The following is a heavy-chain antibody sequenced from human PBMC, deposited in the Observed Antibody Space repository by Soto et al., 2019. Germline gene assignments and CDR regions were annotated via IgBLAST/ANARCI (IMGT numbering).Heavy chain of an antibody. CDR2: ISYDGSNK. Sequence: PGGSLRLSCAASGFTFSSYAMHWVRQAPGKGLEWVAVISYDGSNKYYADSVKGRFTISRDNSKNTLYLQMNSLRAEDTAVYYCARALQLEETGDYWGQGTLVTVSS. D-gene: IGHD1-1*01. CDR3: ARALQLEETGDY. CDR1: GFTFSSYA. J-gene: IGHJ4*02. V-gene: IGHV3-30-3*01.